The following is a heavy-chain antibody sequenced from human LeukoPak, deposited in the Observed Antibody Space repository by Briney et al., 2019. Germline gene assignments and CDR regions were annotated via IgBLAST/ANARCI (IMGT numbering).Heavy chain of an antibody. CDR3: ASGGSGSYSPYYFDY. Sequence: ASVKVSCKASGYTFTGYYMHWVRQAPGQGLEWMGWINPNSGGTNYAQKFQGRVTMTRDTSISTAYMELSRLRSDDTAVYYCASGGSGSYSPYYFDYWGQGTVVTVSS. J-gene: IGHJ4*02. D-gene: IGHD3-10*01. CDR2: INPNSGGT. V-gene: IGHV1-2*02. CDR1: GYTFTGYY.